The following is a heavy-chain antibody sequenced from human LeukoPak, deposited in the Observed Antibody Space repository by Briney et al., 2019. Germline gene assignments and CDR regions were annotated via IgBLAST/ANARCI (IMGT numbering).Heavy chain of an antibody. CDR2: ISSSSSTI. CDR3: ARALIWGAFDI. CDR1: GFTFSSYS. D-gene: IGHD3-16*01. V-gene: IGHV3-48*01. J-gene: IGHJ3*02. Sequence: PGGSLRLSCAASGFTFSSYSMNWVRQAPGKGLEWVSYISSSSSTIYYADSVKGRFTISRDNAKNSLYLQMNSLRAEDTAVYYCARALIWGAFDIWGQGTMVTVPS.